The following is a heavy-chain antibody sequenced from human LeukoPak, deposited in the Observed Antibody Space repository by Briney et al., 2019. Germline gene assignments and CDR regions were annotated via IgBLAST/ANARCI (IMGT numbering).Heavy chain of an antibody. D-gene: IGHD6-19*01. Sequence: GGSLRLSCAASGFTVSSNYMSWVRQAPGKGLEGVSVIYSGGSTYYADSVKGRFTISRDNSKNTLYLQMNSLRAEDTAVYYCASSSDSSGWTRYGMDVWGQGTTVTVSS. V-gene: IGHV3-66*01. CDR2: IYSGGST. J-gene: IGHJ6*02. CDR3: ASSSDSSGWTRYGMDV. CDR1: GFTVSSNY.